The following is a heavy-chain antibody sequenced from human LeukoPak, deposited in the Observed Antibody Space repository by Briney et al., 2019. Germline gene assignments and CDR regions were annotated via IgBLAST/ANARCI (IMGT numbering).Heavy chain of an antibody. J-gene: IGHJ2*01. CDR1: RAFMDRVH. Sequence: SETLSLNCSVSRAFMDRVHWAWIRQSPGKGLEWIGYIYATGKTTYSPSLKSRATISVDNSKNQVSLRLTSVTAADTGFYYCARYFYDMTDGSRVFWYFDVWGRGALVTVSS. V-gene: IGHV4-4*08. CDR2: IYATGKT. D-gene: IGHD3-10*01. CDR3: ARYFYDMTDGSRVFWYFDV.